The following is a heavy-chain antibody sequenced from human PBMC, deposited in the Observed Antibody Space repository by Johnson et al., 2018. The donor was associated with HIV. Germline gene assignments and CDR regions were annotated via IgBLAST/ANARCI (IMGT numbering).Heavy chain of an antibody. CDR1: GFTFSSYA. J-gene: IGHJ3*02. CDR3: HDFWTGQGVDI. Sequence: EQLVESGGGVVQPGMSLRVSCAASGFTFSSYAMHWVRQAPGRGLEWVGRIRSKADGETTDLAAPVKGRFIISRDDSRSMMYLDMNSLKTEDTGVYYCHDFWTGQGVDIWGQGTVVTVS. D-gene: IGHD3/OR15-3a*01. V-gene: IGHV3-15*01. CDR2: IRSKADGETT.